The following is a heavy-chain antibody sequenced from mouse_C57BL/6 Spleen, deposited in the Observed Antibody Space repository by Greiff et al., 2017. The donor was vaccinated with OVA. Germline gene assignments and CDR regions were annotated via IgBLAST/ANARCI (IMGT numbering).Heavy chain of an antibody. J-gene: IGHJ2*01. CDR2: IDPSDSET. D-gene: IGHD2-4*01. Sequence: VQLQQPGAELVRPGSSVKLSCKASGYTFTSYWMHWVKQRPIQGLEWIGNIDPSDSETHYNQKFKDKATLTVDKSSSTAYMQLSSLTSEDSAVYYCARFIYYDNEYYFDDWGKGTTLTVSS. V-gene: IGHV1-52*01. CDR1: GYTFTSYW. CDR3: ARFIYYDNEYYFDD.